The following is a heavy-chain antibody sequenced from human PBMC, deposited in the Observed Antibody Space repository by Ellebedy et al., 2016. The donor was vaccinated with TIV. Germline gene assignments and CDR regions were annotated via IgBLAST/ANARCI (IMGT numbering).Heavy chain of an antibody. CDR1: GGSISSYY. CDR2: IYTSGST. J-gene: IGHJ4*02. D-gene: IGHD3-3*02. Sequence: SETLSLTXTVSGGSISSYYWSWIRQPAGKGLEWIGRIYTSGSTNYNPSLKSRVTISVDTSKNQFSLKLSSVTAADTAVYYCARDRRIFGVVTPRGGYFDYWGQGTLATVSS. V-gene: IGHV4-4*07. CDR3: ARDRRIFGVVTPRGGYFDY.